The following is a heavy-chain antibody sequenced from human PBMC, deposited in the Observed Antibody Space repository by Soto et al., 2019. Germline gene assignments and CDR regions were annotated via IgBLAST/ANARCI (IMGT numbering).Heavy chain of an antibody. Sequence: GGSLRLSCAASGFTFSAYAMHWVRQGPGKGLEWVALLSYDETNKYYADSVKGRFTIFRDTSKNTLYLQMNSLRVEDTAVYSCARDASAVGALDYWGQGTPVTVSS. J-gene: IGHJ4*02. D-gene: IGHD1-26*01. CDR2: LSYDETNK. CDR1: GFTFSAYA. CDR3: ARDASAVGALDY. V-gene: IGHV3-30*03.